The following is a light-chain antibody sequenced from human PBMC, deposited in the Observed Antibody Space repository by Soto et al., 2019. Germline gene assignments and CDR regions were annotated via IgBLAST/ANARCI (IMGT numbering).Light chain of an antibody. J-gene: IGKJ2*01. Sequence: DIQMTQSPSTLSASVGDRVSITCRASQSLNSWLAWYQQKPGKAPKLLIYKTSTLESGVPSRFSGSGSGTEFTLSISHLQPDDFATYYCQQYNTSSFGQGTKLEIK. CDR2: KTS. CDR1: QSLNSW. V-gene: IGKV1-5*03. CDR3: QQYNTSS.